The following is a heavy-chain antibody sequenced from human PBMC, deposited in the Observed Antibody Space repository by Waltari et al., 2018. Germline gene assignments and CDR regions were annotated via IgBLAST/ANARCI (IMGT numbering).Heavy chain of an antibody. J-gene: IGHJ4*02. CDR1: GGSISSSSYY. CDR3: AGLRTGSDSEMEE. D-gene: IGHD3-10*01. V-gene: IGHV4-39*01. Sequence: QESGPGLVKPSETLSLTCTVSGGSISSSSYYWGWIRQPPGKGLEWIGSIYYSGSTYYNPSLKSRVTISVDTSKTQFSLRLSSVTAADTAVYYWAGLRTGSDSEMEERGQGTLVAV. CDR2: IYYSGST.